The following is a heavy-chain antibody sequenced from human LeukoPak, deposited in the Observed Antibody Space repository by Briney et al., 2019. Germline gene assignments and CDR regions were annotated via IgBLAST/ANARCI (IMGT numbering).Heavy chain of an antibody. CDR3: ARDYTMTHAFDI. J-gene: IGHJ3*02. D-gene: IGHD3-22*01. CDR1: GGSFSGYY. V-gene: IGHV4-34*01. Sequence: PSETLSLTCAVYGGSFSGYYWSWIRQPPGKGLEWIGEINHSGSTNYNPSLKSRVTISVDTSKNQFSLKLNSVTAADTALYYCARDYTMTHAFDIWGQGTLVTVS. CDR2: INHSGST.